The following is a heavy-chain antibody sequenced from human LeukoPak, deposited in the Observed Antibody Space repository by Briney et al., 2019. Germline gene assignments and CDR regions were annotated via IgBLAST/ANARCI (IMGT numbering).Heavy chain of an antibody. D-gene: IGHD3-22*01. Sequence: SETLSLTCTVSGGSISSYYWSWIRQPPGKGLEWIGYIYYSGSTNYNPSLKSRVTMSVDTSSNQFSLKLGSVTAADTAVYYCARDSSGYSNYYYYYYMDVWGKGTTVTVSS. CDR2: IYYSGST. J-gene: IGHJ6*03. V-gene: IGHV4-59*01. CDR3: ARDSSGYSNYYYYYYMDV. CDR1: GGSISSYY.